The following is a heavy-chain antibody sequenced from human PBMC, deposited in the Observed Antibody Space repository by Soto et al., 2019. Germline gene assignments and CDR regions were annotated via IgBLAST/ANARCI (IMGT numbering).Heavy chain of an antibody. Sequence: LRLSCAASGFTFDDYAMHWVRQAPGKGLEWVSGISWNSGSIGYADSVKGRFTISRDNAKNSLYLQMNSLRAEDTALYYCAKGGYYYYGMDVWGQGTTVTVSS. J-gene: IGHJ6*02. CDR2: ISWNSGSI. V-gene: IGHV3-9*01. CDR1: GFTFDDYA. CDR3: AKGGYYYYGMDV.